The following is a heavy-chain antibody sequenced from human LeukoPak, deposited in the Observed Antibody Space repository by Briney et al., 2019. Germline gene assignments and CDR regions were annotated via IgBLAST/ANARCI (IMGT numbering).Heavy chain of an antibody. CDR3: ANEIRPNDY. CDR2: ISKSGGSS. Sequence: GGSLRLSCAASGFTFSSYAMSWVRQAPGKGLEWVSGISKSGGSSYYADSVKGRFTISRDNSKNTLYLQMNSLRAEDTAVYYCANEIRPNDYWGQGTQVTVSS. J-gene: IGHJ4*02. D-gene: IGHD4-17*01. V-gene: IGHV3-23*01. CDR1: GFTFSSYA.